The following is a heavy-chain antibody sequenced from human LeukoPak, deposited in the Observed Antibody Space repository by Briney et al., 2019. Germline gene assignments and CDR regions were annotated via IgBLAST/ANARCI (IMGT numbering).Heavy chain of an antibody. Sequence: PSETLSLTCAVSGYSISSGYDWGWIRQPPGKGLEWIGHIYYSGSTNYNSSLKSRVTISVDTSKNQFSLKLRSVTAADTAVYYCARCNWGMSGWYFDIWGQGTMVTVSS. J-gene: IGHJ3*02. CDR2: IYYSGST. CDR3: ARCNWGMSGWYFDI. CDR1: GYSISSGYD. V-gene: IGHV4-38-2*01. D-gene: IGHD6-19*01.